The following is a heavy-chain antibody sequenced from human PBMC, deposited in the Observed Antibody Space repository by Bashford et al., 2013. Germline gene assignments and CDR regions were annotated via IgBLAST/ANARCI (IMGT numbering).Heavy chain of an antibody. CDR2: IYTSGST. V-gene: IGHV4-61*02. Sequence: SETLSLTCTVSGGSISSGSYYWSWIRQPAGKGLEWIGRIYTSGSTNYNPSLKSRVTISVDTSKNQFSLKLSSVTAADTAVYYCARGSLYGDYVGYWGQGTLVTVSS. D-gene: IGHD4-17*01. CDR1: GGSISSGSYY. J-gene: IGHJ4*02. CDR3: ARGSLYGDYVGY.